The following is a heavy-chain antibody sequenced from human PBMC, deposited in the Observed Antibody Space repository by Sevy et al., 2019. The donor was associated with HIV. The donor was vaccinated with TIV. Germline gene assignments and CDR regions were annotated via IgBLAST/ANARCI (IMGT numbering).Heavy chain of an antibody. CDR1: GGTFSSYA. D-gene: IGHD2-2*01. CDR2: IIPIFGTA. CDR3: ARDRCSSTSCYYHGIDV. J-gene: IGHJ6*02. Sequence: ASVKVSCKASGGTFSSYAISWVRQAPGQGLEWMGGIIPIFGTANYAQKFQGRVTITADESTSTAYMELSSLRSEDTAVYYCARDRCSSTSCYYHGIDVRGQGTTVTVSS. V-gene: IGHV1-69*13.